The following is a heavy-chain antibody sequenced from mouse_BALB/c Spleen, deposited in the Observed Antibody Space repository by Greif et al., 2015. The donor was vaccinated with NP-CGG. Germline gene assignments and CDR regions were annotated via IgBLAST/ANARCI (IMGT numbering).Heavy chain of an antibody. D-gene: IGHD1-2*01. Sequence: QVQLQQSGAELVKPGASVKSSCKASGYTFISYYMYWVKQRPGQGLEWIGEINPSNGGANLNEKFKSKATLTVDKSSSTAYMQLSSLTSEDSAVYFCTRGRRRDFDFWGQGTTLTVSS. CDR2: INPSNGGA. CDR1: GYTFISYY. V-gene: IGHV1S81*02. J-gene: IGHJ2*01. CDR3: TRGRRRDFDF.